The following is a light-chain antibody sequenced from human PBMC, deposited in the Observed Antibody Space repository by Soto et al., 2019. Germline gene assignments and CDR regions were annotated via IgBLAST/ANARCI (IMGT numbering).Light chain of an antibody. CDR2: AAS. CDR3: QQYSTYRWT. V-gene: IGKV1-17*01. Sequence: QKIQSPSSLSASVGDRITITLRASRDIGSDLSWYQQKPGKAPTLLIYAASNLQSGVPSRFRGSRSGAEFTLTINSLQPADFATYYCQQYSTYRWTFGQGTKVDIK. J-gene: IGKJ1*01. CDR1: RDIGSD.